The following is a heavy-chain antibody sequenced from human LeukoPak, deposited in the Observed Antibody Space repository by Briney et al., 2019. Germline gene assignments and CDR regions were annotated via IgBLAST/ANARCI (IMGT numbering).Heavy chain of an antibody. V-gene: IGHV3-74*01. CDR1: AFTFNNYW. Sequence: GGSLRLSCVASAFTFNNYWMHWVRQAPGKGLVWVSRIKGDGSSTKYADSVRGRFTISRDNAKNTVYLQMNSLRTEDTAVYYCARGLPNYYGMDVWGQGTTVTVSS. CDR2: IKGDGSST. J-gene: IGHJ6*02. CDR3: ARGLPNYYGMDV.